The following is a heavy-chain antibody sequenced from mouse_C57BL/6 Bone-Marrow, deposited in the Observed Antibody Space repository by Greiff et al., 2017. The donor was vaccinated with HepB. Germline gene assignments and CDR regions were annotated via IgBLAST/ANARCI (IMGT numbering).Heavy chain of an antibody. J-gene: IGHJ2*01. CDR3: ARGGYYLFDY. Sequence: EVQVVESGGGLVKPGGSLKLSCAASGFTFSSYAMSWVRQTPEKRLEWVATISDGGSYTYYPDNVKGRFTISRDNAKNNLYLQMSHLKSEDTAMYYCARGGYYLFDYWGQGTTLTVSS. CDR2: ISDGGSYT. V-gene: IGHV5-4*01. D-gene: IGHD2-3*01. CDR1: GFTFSSYA.